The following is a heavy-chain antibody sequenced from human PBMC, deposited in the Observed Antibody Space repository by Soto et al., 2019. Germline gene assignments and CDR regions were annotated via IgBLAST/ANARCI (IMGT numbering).Heavy chain of an antibody. D-gene: IGHD6-19*01. Sequence: SETLSLTCLVSGASIISSDWWSWVRQTPGKGLEWIGEIFHSGRTNYSPSLKSRVTISXAXXXXQXSXKXXXLTAXDTGIYYCVKANLRSGWTFDHWGQGTAVTVSS. CDR1: GASIISSDW. CDR3: VKANLRSGWTFDH. CDR2: IFHSGRT. V-gene: IGHV4-4*02. J-gene: IGHJ4*02.